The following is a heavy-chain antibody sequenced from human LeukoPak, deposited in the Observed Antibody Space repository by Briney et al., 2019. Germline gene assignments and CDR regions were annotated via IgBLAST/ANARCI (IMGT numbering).Heavy chain of an antibody. Sequence: SETLSLTCTVSGGSFSSYYWSWIRQPPGKGLEWIGYIYYSGSTYYNPSLKSRVTISVDTSKNQFSLKLSSVTAADTAVYYCARASITIFGVVTTFRYFDYWGQGTLVTVSS. V-gene: IGHV4-30-4*01. CDR1: GGSFSSYY. J-gene: IGHJ4*02. CDR2: IYYSGST. D-gene: IGHD3-3*01. CDR3: ARASITIFGVVTTFRYFDY.